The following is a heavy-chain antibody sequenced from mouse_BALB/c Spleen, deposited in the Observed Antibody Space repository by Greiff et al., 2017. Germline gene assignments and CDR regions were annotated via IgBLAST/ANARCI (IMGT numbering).Heavy chain of an antibody. V-gene: IGHV1S135*01. CDR3: ARSGDGLGYAMDY. Sequence: QLQESGPELVKPGASVKVSCKASGYAFTSYNMYWVKQSHGKSLEWIGYIDPYNGGTSYNQKFKGKATLTVDKSSSTAYMHLNSLTSEDSAVYYCARSGDGLGYAMDYWGQGTSVTVSS. D-gene: IGHD2-3*01. CDR2: IDPYNGGT. CDR1: GYAFTSYN. J-gene: IGHJ4*01.